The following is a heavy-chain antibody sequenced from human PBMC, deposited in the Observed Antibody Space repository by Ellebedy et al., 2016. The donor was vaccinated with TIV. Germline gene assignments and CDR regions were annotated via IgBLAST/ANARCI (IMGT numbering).Heavy chain of an antibody. CDR2: INWNGGST. J-gene: IGHJ3*02. CDR1: GFTFDDYG. D-gene: IGHD4-23*01. V-gene: IGHV3-20*04. Sequence: GESLKISCAASGFTFDDYGMSWVRQAPGKGLEWVSGINWNGGSTGYADSVKGRFTISRDNAKNTLYLQMNSLRAEDTAVYYCARLTPAARAFDIWGQGTMVTVSS. CDR3: ARLTPAARAFDI.